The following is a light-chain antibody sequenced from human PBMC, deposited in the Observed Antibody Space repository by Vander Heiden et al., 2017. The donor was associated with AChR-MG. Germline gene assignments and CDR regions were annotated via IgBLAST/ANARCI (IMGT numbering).Light chain of an antibody. CDR2: YDS. J-gene: IGLJ2*01. Sequence: SYVLTPSPSVSAAPGEAARITCGGNNIGTYNVYWYQQRPGQAPQLVIYYDSDRASGIPERFSGSNSGNTATLTISRVEVGDEADYYCQVWDSTGDHVLFGGGTKLTVL. V-gene: IGLV3-21*04. CDR1: NIGTYN. CDR3: QVWDSTGDHVL.